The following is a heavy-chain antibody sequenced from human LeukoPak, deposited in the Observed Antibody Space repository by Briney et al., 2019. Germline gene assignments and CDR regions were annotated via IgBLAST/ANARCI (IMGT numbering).Heavy chain of an antibody. Sequence: SETLSLTCTVSGGSISSSSYYWGWIRQPPGKGLEWIGSIYYSGSTYYNPSLKSRVTISVDTSKNQFSLKLSSVTAADTAVYYCARDLGGSNWLYVDYWGQGTLVTVSS. CDR3: ARDLGGSNWLYVDY. J-gene: IGHJ4*02. D-gene: IGHD6-13*01. CDR2: IYYSGST. V-gene: IGHV4-39*02. CDR1: GGSISSSSYY.